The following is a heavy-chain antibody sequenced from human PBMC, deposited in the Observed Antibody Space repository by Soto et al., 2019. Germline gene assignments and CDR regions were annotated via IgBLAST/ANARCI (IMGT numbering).Heavy chain of an antibody. Sequence: GGSRRLSCAASGFTFRNYWMHWVRQAPGKGLVWVSRVNSDGDTTYYADSVKGRFTISRDDAKNTLHLQMNSPGAEDTAVYYCASNYAYAEGYYFYGIDVWGQGTTVTVSS. CDR2: VNSDGDTT. J-gene: IGHJ6*02. V-gene: IGHV3-74*01. D-gene: IGHD3-16*01. CDR3: ASNYAYAEGYYFYGIDV. CDR1: GFTFRNYW.